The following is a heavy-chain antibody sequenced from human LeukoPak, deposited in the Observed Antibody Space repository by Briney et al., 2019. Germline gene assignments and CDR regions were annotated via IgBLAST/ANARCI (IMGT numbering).Heavy chain of an antibody. CDR1: GGSFSGYY. CDR2: INHSGNT. CDR3: ARVGCSGGTCYSRDFDF. D-gene: IGHD2-15*01. V-gene: IGHV4-34*01. J-gene: IGHJ4*02. Sequence: SETLSLTCAVYGGSFSGYYWSWIRQPPGKGLEWIAEINHSGNTNHNPSLKSRVTISVDTSKNQFSLNLISLTAADTAVYYCARVGCSGGTCYSRDFDFWGQGNLVTVSS.